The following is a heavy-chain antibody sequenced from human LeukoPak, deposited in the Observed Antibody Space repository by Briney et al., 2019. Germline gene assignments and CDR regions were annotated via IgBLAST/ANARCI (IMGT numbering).Heavy chain of an antibody. V-gene: IGHV3-23*01. CDR1: GFTFSSYA. J-gene: IGHJ5*02. D-gene: IGHD6-25*01. CDR2: ISGSGGST. Sequence: GGSLRLSCAASGFTFSSYAMSWVRQAPGKGLEWVSAISGSGGSTYYADSVKGRFTISRDNSKNTLYLQMYSVRAEDTAVYYCAKVLSGNWFDPWGQGTLVTVSS. CDR3: AKVLSGNWFDP.